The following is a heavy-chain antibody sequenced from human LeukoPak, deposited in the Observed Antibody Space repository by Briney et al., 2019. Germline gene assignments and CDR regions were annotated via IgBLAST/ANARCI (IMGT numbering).Heavy chain of an antibody. CDR1: GFNLSSNY. Sequence: PGGSLRLPCSASGFNLSSNYLGWVRPAPGEGLEWVSVIYSGCSTYYADSLKGRFTISRDNFKNTLYLQMNSLRAEDTAVYYCARGISGYEWYAFDIWGQGTMVTVSS. V-gene: IGHV3-53*01. D-gene: IGHD5-12*01. CDR3: ARGISGYEWYAFDI. CDR2: IYSGCST. J-gene: IGHJ3*02.